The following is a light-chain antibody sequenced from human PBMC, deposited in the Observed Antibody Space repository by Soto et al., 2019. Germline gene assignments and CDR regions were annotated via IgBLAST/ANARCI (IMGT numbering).Light chain of an antibody. Sequence: QSALTQPASVSGSPGQSITISCTGTSSDVGGFIFVSWYQQHPGRAPKLMIYDVSNRPSGGSNRFSGSKSGNTASLTISGLQADDDADYYCVSYTTSASYVFGTGTKLTVL. CDR3: VSYTTSASYV. CDR1: SSDVGGFIF. J-gene: IGLJ1*01. V-gene: IGLV2-14*01. CDR2: DVS.